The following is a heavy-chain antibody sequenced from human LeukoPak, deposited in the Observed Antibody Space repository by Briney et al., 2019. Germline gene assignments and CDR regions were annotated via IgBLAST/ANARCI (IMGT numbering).Heavy chain of an antibody. D-gene: IGHD6-6*01. CDR2: IIPIFGTA. CDR1: GGTFSSYA. J-gene: IGHJ4*02. V-gene: IGHV1-69*13. Sequence: ASVMVSCKASGGTFSSYAISWVRQAPGQGLEWMGGIIPIFGTANYAQKFQGRVTITADESTSTAYMELSSLRSEDTAVYYCAREYSSSGPSYYFDYWGQGTLVTVSS. CDR3: AREYSSSGPSYYFDY.